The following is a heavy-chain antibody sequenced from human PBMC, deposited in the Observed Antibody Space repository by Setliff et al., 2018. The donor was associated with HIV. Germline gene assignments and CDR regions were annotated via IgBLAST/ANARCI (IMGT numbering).Heavy chain of an antibody. CDR1: GYTLTTFG. CDR3: ARVGSYWSTFDY. J-gene: IGHJ4*02. V-gene: IGHV7-4-1*02. D-gene: IGHD1-26*01. CDR2: INTETGNP. Sequence: GASVKVSCKASGYTLTTFGMSWVRQARGQGLEWMGWINTETGNPMYAQGFRGRFVFSLDTSVSTAYLQITSLKTEDTAMYYCARVGSYWSTFDYWGQGALVTVSS.